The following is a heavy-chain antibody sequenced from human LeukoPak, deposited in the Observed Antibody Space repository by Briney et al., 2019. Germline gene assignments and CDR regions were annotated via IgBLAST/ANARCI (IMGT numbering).Heavy chain of an antibody. D-gene: IGHD6-19*01. Sequence: ASVKVSCKASGGTFSSYAISWVRQAPGQGLEWMGGIIPIFGTANYAQKFQGRVTITADKSTSTAYMELSSLRSEGTAVYYCARVTIAVADLYYYYYMDVWGKGTTVTVSS. V-gene: IGHV1-69*06. CDR3: ARVTIAVADLYYYYYMDV. CDR2: IIPIFGTA. CDR1: GGTFSSYA. J-gene: IGHJ6*03.